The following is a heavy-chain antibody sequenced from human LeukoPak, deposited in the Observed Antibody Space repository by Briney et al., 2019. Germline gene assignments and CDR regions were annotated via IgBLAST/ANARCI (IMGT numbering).Heavy chain of an antibody. D-gene: IGHD3-3*01. CDR1: GFTFSSYA. CDR2: ISGSGYST. CDR3: AKDFLGFGVAYYFDY. J-gene: IGHJ4*02. Sequence: PGGSLRLSCEASGFTFSSYAMNWVRQAPGKGLEWVSAISGSGYSTNYADSVKGRFTISRDNSKRTVYLQMNSLRVEDTAVYYCAKDFLGFGVAYYFDYRGQGTLVTVSS. V-gene: IGHV3-23*01.